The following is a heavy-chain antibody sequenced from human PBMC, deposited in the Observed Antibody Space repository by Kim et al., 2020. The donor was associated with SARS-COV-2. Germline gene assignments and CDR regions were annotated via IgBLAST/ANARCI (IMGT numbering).Heavy chain of an antibody. J-gene: IGHJ3*02. D-gene: IGHD2-2*01. CDR2: IKQDGSEK. CDR1: GFTFSSYW. V-gene: IGHV3-7*01. Sequence: GGSLRLSCAASGFTFSSYWMSWVRQAPGKGLEWVANIKQDGSEKYYVDSVKGRFTISRDNAKNSLYLQMNSLRAEDTAVYYCARLYCSSTSCYVLPLFAFDIWGQGTMVTVSS. CDR3: ARLYCSSTSCYVLPLFAFDI.